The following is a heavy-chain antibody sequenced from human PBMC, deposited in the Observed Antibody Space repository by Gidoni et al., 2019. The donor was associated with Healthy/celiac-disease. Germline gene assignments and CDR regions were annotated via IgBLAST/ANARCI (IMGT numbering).Heavy chain of an antibody. J-gene: IGHJ4*02. D-gene: IGHD3-22*01. CDR3: ARDLSYYYDSSGYRFDY. Sequence: EVQLVESGGGLVKPGGSLRLSCAASGFPFSSFSMNWVRQAPGKGLEWVSSISSSSSYIYYADSVKGRFTISRDNAKNSLYLQMNSLRAEDTAVYYCARDLSYYYDSSGYRFDYWGQGTLVTVSS. CDR1: GFPFSSFS. CDR2: ISSSSSYI. V-gene: IGHV3-21*01.